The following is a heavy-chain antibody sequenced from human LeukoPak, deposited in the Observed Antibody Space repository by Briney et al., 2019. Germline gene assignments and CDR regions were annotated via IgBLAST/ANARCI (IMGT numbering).Heavy chain of an antibody. J-gene: IGHJ5*02. D-gene: IGHD3-3*01. CDR3: ARSVRGYDFWSGYYSWPTEEWFDP. CDR2: IYTSGST. V-gene: IGHV4-4*09. Sequence: PSETLSLTCTVSGGSISSYYWSWIRQPPGKGLEWIGYIYTSGSTNYNPSLKSRGTISVDTSKNQCSLKLSSVTAADTAVYYCARSVRGYDFWSGYYSWPTEEWFDPWGQGTLVTVSS. CDR1: GGSISSYY.